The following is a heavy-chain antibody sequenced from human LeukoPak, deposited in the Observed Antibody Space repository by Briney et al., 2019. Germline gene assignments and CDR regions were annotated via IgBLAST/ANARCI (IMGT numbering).Heavy chain of an antibody. V-gene: IGHV3-23*01. J-gene: IGHJ4*02. Sequence: GGSLRLFCAASGFHFRMYAMSWVRLAPGKGLEWVSGIVGDGSSTYYADSVKGRFTISKDYSKNTLYLQMNSLSAEDTAMYYCEKDSIYGDGKWDIDYWGQGTLVTVSS. CDR3: EKDSIYGDGKWDIDY. CDR1: GFHFRMYA. D-gene: IGHD1-26*01. CDR2: IVGDGSST.